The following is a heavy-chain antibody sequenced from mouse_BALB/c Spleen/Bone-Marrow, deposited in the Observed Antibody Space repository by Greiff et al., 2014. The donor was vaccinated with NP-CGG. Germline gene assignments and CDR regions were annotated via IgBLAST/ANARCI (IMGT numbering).Heavy chain of an antibody. Sequence: VQLQQSGGDLVKPGGSLKLSCAASGFTFSKYGMSWVRQTPDKRLEWVANISSGGSYTYYPDSVKGRFTISRDNAKNTLHLQMSSLKSEDTAMYYCARQYGNFGVMDYWGQGTSVTVSS. V-gene: IGHV5-6*01. D-gene: IGHD2-1*01. CDR2: ISSGGSYT. CDR1: GFTFSKYG. CDR3: ARQYGNFGVMDY. J-gene: IGHJ4*01.